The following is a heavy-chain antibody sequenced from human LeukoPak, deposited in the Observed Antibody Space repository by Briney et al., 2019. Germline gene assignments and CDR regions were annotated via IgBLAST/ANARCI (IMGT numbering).Heavy chain of an antibody. CDR3: VRGVRDVAAPLYYMDV. Sequence: PSETLSLTCAAYGGSFTNYYWGWIRQPPGKGLEWIGNIFYSGSTYYSPSLKSRVTISVDTSKSQFSLKLNSVTAADTAVYYCVRGVRDVAAPLYYMDVWGKGTTVTVSS. J-gene: IGHJ6*03. CDR1: GGSFTNYY. V-gene: IGHV4-34*01. D-gene: IGHD6-13*01. CDR2: IFYSGST.